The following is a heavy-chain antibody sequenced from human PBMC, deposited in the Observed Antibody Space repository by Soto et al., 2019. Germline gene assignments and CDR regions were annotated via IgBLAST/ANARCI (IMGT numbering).Heavy chain of an antibody. CDR3: ERLQGAAAVPEGITEYFRH. D-gene: IGHD6-13*01. J-gene: IGHJ1*01. CDR1: GGSISSSSYY. CDR2: IYYRGST. Sequence: QLQLQESGPGLVKPSETLSLTCTVSGGSISSSSYYWVWIRKPPGKGLGRIGSIYYRGSTNYNPSLKSLVTVSEDTSKNQFSLKLRAVTAADTDVYYCERLQGAAAVPEGITEYFRHWGQGTLVTVSS. V-gene: IGHV4-39*01.